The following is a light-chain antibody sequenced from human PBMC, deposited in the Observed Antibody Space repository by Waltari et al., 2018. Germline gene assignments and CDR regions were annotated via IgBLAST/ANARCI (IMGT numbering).Light chain of an antibody. CDR3: QQSFNTPRT. CDR1: QSISNY. J-gene: IGKJ2*01. CDR2: VAS. V-gene: IGKV1-39*01. Sequence: DIQMTQSPSSLPASVGDRVTITCRASQSISNYLNWYQHKPGEAPKLLVYVASNLQRGVPTRHSGSGSGTTFTLSISSLQPEDFATYFCQQSFNTPRTFGQGTRVEI.